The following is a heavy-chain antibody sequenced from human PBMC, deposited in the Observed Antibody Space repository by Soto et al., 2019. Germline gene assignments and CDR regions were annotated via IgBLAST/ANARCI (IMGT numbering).Heavy chain of an antibody. CDR2: MNPNSGNT. V-gene: IGHV1-8*01. CDR3: ARDFYYYGSGSTSMDV. Sequence: ASVKVSCKASGYTFTSYDINWVRQATGQGLEWRGWMNPNSGNTGYAQKFQGRVTMTRNTSISTAYMELSSLRSEDTAVYYCARDFYYYGSGSTSMDVWGQGTTVTVSS. J-gene: IGHJ6*02. D-gene: IGHD3-10*01. CDR1: GYTFTSYD.